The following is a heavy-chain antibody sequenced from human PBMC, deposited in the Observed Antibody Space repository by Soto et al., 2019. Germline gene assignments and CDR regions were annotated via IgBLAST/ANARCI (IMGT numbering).Heavy chain of an antibody. CDR2: LKQDGSVK. V-gene: IGHV3-7*01. D-gene: IGHD6-13*01. CDR3: ARIGYSSSSFDY. J-gene: IGHJ4*02. CDR1: GFTFSDYW. Sequence: EVHLVESGGGLVQWGGSLRLSCAASGFTFSDYWMSWVRQAPGKGLEWVANLKQDGSVKYYVDSLRGRFTISRDNARNSLYLQMNSLRAEDTAVYHCARIGYSSSSFDYWGQGTLVTVSS.